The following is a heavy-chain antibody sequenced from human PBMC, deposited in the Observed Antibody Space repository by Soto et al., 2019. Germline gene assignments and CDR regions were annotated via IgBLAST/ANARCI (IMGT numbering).Heavy chain of an antibody. CDR2: IYYSGST. V-gene: IGHV4-39*01. Sequence: PSETLSLTCTVSGGSISSSSYYWGWIRQPPGKGLEWIGSIYYSGSTYYNPSLKSRVTISVDTSKNQFSLKLSSVTAADTAVYYCASRSPSSTSCYSCGWFDPWGPGTLVTVSS. J-gene: IGHJ5*02. D-gene: IGHD2-2*02. CDR3: ASRSPSSTSCYSCGWFDP. CDR1: GGSISSSSYY.